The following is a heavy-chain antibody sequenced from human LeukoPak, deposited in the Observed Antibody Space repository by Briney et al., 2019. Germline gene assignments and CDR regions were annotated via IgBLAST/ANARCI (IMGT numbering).Heavy chain of an antibody. CDR2: ISSSSAGI. D-gene: IGHD3-10*01. CDR3: AKLHGGLELTDY. CDR1: GFTFSSYS. J-gene: IGHJ4*02. Sequence: GGSLRLSCAASGFTFSSYSMNWVRHAPGKGLEWVSYISSSSAGIYYADSVEGRFTVSRDNAKNSLYLQMSSLRAEDTAMYYCAKLHGGLELTDYWGQGTLVTVSS. V-gene: IGHV3-48*04.